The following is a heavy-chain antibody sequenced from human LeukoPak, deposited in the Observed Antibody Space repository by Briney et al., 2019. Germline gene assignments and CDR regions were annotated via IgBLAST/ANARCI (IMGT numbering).Heavy chain of an antibody. CDR2: IYTSGST. CDR1: GGSISSGSYY. V-gene: IGHV4-61*02. J-gene: IGHJ2*01. D-gene: IGHD6-13*01. CDR3: ARVYYSNSYDYWYFDL. Sequence: SQTLSLTCTVSGGSISSGSYYWSWIRQPAGKGLEWIGRIYTSGSTNYNPSLKSRVTISVDTSKNQFSLKLSSVTAADTAVYYCARVYYSNSYDYWYFDLWGRGTLVTVSS.